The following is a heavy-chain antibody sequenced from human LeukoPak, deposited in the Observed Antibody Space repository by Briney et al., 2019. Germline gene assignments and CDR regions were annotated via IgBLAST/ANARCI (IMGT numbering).Heavy chain of an antibody. Sequence: GGSLRLSCAASGFTFSSYEMNWVRQAPGKGLEWVSYISSSGSTIYYADSVKGRFTISRDNAKNSLYLQMNSLRAEDTAVYYCARGLLRYLDWLTALDAFDIWGQGTMVTVSS. CDR3: ARGLLRYLDWLTALDAFDI. D-gene: IGHD3-9*01. V-gene: IGHV3-48*03. J-gene: IGHJ3*02. CDR1: GFTFSSYE. CDR2: ISSSGSTI.